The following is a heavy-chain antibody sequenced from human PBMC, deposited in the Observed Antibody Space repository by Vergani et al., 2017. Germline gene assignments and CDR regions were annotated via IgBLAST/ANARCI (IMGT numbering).Heavy chain of an antibody. Sequence: VQLVESGGGVVQPGRSLRLSCAASGFTFSSYGMHWVRQAPGKGLEWVSAISGSGGSTYYADSVKGRFTISRDNSKNTLYLQMNSLRAEDTAVYYCAKTLERRTNWFDPWGQGTLVTVSS. CDR3: AKTLERRTNWFDP. D-gene: IGHD1-1*01. CDR2: ISGSGGST. V-gene: IGHV3-23*04. CDR1: GFTFSSYG. J-gene: IGHJ5*02.